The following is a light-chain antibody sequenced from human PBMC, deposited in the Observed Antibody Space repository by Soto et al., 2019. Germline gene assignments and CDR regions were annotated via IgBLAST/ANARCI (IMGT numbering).Light chain of an antibody. J-gene: IGKJ2*01. CDR3: QQYYSDFFT. CDR1: QSLLYSSNNKTY. Sequence: DIVMTQSPDSLTVSIGERATINCKSSQSLLYSSNNKTYLAWYQRRPGQSPKMLIFWASARESGVPDRFAGSGSETDFTLTISSLQAEDAAVYYCQQYYSDFFTFGQGTRLEIK. CDR2: WAS. V-gene: IGKV4-1*01.